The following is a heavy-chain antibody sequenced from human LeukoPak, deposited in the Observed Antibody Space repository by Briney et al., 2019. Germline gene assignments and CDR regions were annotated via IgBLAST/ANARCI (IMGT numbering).Heavy chain of an antibody. V-gene: IGHV3-33*01. J-gene: IGHJ4*02. D-gene: IGHD3-22*01. CDR2: IWYDGSNK. Sequence: GGSLRLSCAASGFTFSSYGMHWVRQAPGKGLEWVAVIWYDGSNKYYADSVKGRFTIFRDNSKNTLYLQMNSLRAEDTAVYYCARPSGGIVDYFDYWGQGTLVTVSS. CDR3: ARPSGGIVDYFDY. CDR1: GFTFSSYG.